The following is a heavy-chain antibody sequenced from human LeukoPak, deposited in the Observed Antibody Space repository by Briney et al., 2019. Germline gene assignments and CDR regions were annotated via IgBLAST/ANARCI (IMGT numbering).Heavy chain of an antibody. D-gene: IGHD1-26*01. CDR2: IRSKANSYAT. Sequence: GGSLRLSCAASGFTFSGSAMHWVRQASGKGLEWVGRIRSKANSYATAYAASVKGGFTISRDDSKNTLYLQMNSLRAEDTAVYYCAKAPGGRFDYWGQGTLVTVSS. V-gene: IGHV3-73*01. CDR3: AKAPGGRFDY. J-gene: IGHJ4*02. CDR1: GFTFSGSA.